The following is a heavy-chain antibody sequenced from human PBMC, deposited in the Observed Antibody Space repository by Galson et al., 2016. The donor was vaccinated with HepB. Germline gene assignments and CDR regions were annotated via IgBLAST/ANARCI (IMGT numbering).Heavy chain of an antibody. CDR2: FDPEDGET. CDR3: ATAGDYYDNSAFDY. V-gene: IGHV1-24*01. D-gene: IGHD3-22*01. J-gene: IGHJ4*03. CDR1: GSALSDLA. Sequence: SVKVSCKVSGSALSDLALHWVRQAPGKGPEWMGGFDPEDGETIYAQKFQGRVTMTEDTSTDTAYMELSSLRSEDTALYFCATAGDYYDNSAFDYWGQGTTVTVSS.